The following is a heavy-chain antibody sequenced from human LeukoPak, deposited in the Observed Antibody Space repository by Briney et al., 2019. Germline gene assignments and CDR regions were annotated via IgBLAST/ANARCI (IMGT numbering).Heavy chain of an antibody. J-gene: IGHJ3*02. CDR2: ISGSGGST. Sequence: PGGSLRLSCAASGFTFSSFAMSWVRQAPGKGLEWVSAISGSGGSTYYADSVKGRFTISRDNSKNTLYLQMNSLRAEDTAVYYCAKTYQLLYDAFDIWGQGTMVTVSS. D-gene: IGHD2-2*02. CDR3: AKTYQLLYDAFDI. CDR1: GFTFSSFA. V-gene: IGHV3-23*01.